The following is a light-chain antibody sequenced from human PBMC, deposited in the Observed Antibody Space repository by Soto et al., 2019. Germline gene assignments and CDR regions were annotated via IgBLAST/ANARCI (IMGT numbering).Light chain of an antibody. Sequence: QSVLTQPASVSGSPGQSITISCTGTSSDVGGYNYVSWYQQHPGKAPKLMIYDVNNRPSGVSNRFSGSKSGNTASLTISGLQAEDEADYYCTSYTSGSTPVVFGGGTKLTVL. V-gene: IGLV2-14*01. CDR2: DVN. J-gene: IGLJ2*01. CDR3: TSYTSGSTPVV. CDR1: SSDVGGYNY.